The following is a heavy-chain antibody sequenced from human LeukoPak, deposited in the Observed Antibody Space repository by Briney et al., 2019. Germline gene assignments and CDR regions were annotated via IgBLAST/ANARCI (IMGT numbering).Heavy chain of an antibody. CDR3: AREPPSGYYDTLRLEKAFDI. Sequence: GASVKVSCKASGYTFTTYYMHWVRQAPGQGLEWMGIINPSGGSTSYAQKFQGRVTMTRDTSTSTVYMELSSLRSEDTAVYYCAREPPSGYYDTLRLEKAFDIWGQGPMVTVSS. D-gene: IGHD3-22*01. V-gene: IGHV1-46*01. CDR1: GYTFTTYY. CDR2: INPSGGST. J-gene: IGHJ3*02.